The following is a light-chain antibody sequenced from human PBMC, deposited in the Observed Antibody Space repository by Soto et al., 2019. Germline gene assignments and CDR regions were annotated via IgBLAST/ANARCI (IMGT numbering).Light chain of an antibody. CDR2: EDT. V-gene: IGLV2-23*01. Sequence: QSALTQPASVSGSPGQSITISCTGTSSDVGSYNLVSWYQQHPGQAPRLMIYEDTERPSGVSNRFSGSKSGSTASLTISGLQASDEANYYCCSYAGANTVIFGGGTKLTVL. CDR3: CSYAGANTVI. CDR1: SSDVGSYNL. J-gene: IGLJ2*01.